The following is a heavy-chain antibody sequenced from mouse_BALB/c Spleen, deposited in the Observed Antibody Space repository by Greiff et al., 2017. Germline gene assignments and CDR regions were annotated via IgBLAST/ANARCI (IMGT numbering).Heavy chain of an antibody. CDR3: ARGDYRYLYAMDY. J-gene: IGHJ4*01. D-gene: IGHD2-14*01. CDR2: IYPGNVNT. CDR1: GYTFTSYY. Sequence: QVQLQQSGPELVKPGASVRISCKASGYTFTSYYIHWVKQRPGQGLEWIGWIYPGNVNTKYNEKFKGKATLTADKSSSTAYMQLSSLTSEDSAVYFCARGDYRYLYAMDYWGQGTSVTVSS. V-gene: IGHV1S56*01.